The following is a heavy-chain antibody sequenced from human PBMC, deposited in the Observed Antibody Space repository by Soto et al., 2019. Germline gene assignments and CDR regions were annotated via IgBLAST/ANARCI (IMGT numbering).Heavy chain of an antibody. CDR2: IYSGGST. D-gene: IGHD5-18*01. CDR1: GFTVSSNY. Sequence: EVQLVESGGGLVQPGGSLRLSCAASGFTVSSNYMSWVRQAPGKGLEWVSVIYSGGSTYYADSVKGRFTISRDNSTNTLYLQMNSLRAEDTAVYYCARSPYSYGPIDYWGQGTLVTVSS. CDR3: ARSPYSYGPIDY. V-gene: IGHV3-66*01. J-gene: IGHJ4*02.